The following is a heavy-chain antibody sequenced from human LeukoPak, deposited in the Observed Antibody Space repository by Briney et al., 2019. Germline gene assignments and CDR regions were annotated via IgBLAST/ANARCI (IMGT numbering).Heavy chain of an antibody. Sequence: PGGSLRLSCAASGFTVSSNYMSWVRQAPGKGLEWVSVIYSGGSTYYADSVKGRFTISRDNSKNTLYLQMNSLRAEDTAVYYCAKAGYSSSWYEYFQHWGQGTLVTVSS. V-gene: IGHV3-53*01. D-gene: IGHD6-13*01. CDR3: AKAGYSSSWYEYFQH. CDR2: IYSGGST. J-gene: IGHJ1*01. CDR1: GFTVSSNY.